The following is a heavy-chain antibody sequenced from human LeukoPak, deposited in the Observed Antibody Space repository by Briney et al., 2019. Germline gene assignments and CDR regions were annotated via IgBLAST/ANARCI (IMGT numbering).Heavy chain of an antibody. CDR2: ISSSSSTI. CDR1: GFTFSSYS. D-gene: IGHD2-2*02. Sequence: PGGSLRLSCAASGFTFSSYSMNWVRQAPGKGLEWVSYISSSSSTIYYADSVKGRFTISRDNAKNSLYLQMNSLRAEDTAVYYCARETVPAAISFGNHEYFQHWGQGTLVTVSS. J-gene: IGHJ1*01. V-gene: IGHV3-48*01. CDR3: ARETVPAAISFGNHEYFQH.